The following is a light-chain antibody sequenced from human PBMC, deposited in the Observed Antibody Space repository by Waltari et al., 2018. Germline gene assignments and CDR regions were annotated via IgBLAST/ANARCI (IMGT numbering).Light chain of an antibody. CDR1: QDVARW. CDR2: APS. Sequence: IQMTQSPSSVSASVGERVIITCRASQDVARWLAWYQPKPGKAPKLLIYAPSTLQSGVPSRFSGSGFGTDFALTINGLQPEDVATYFCQQANTFPVFTFSGGTKV. V-gene: IGKV1-12*01. CDR3: QQANTFPVFT. J-gene: IGKJ4*01.